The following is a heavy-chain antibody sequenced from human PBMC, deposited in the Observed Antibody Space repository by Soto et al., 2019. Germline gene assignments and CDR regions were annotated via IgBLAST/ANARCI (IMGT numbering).Heavy chain of an antibody. Sequence: ASVKVSCKASGYTFTNYDINWVRHAPGQGLEWMGWISTYTGNTNYAQKLQGRVTMTTDTSTSTAYMELRSLRSDDTAVYYCARGYYYGSGRPTPGGMDFWGQGTTVTSP. V-gene: IGHV1-18*01. CDR2: ISTYTGNT. CDR3: ARGYYYGSGRPTPGGMDF. CDR1: GYTFTNYD. J-gene: IGHJ6*02. D-gene: IGHD3-10*01.